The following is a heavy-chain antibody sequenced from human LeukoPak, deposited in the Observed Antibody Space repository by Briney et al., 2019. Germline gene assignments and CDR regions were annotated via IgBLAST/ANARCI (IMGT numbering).Heavy chain of an antibody. J-gene: IGHJ3*02. V-gene: IGHV3-64D*09. Sequence: PGGSLRLSCSASGFTFSSYGMHWVRQAPGKGLQYVSAISTNGGSTYYADSVKGRFTISRDNSKNTLYLQMSSLRAEDTAVYYCVSFVVVVAAIAFDIWGQGTMVTVSS. CDR3: VSFVVVVAAIAFDI. CDR1: GFTFSSYG. D-gene: IGHD2-15*01. CDR2: ISTNGGST.